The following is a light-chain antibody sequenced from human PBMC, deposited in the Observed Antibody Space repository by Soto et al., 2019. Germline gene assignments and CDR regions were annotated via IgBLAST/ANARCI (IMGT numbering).Light chain of an antibody. Sequence: IQLTQRPSSLSASVGDRVTITCRASQGTNNYLAWYQQKPGKAPKLLIYAASTLQSGVPLRFSGSGSGTDFPLTISSLQPEDFATYYCQQLYTFPLTFGGGTRV. V-gene: IGKV1-9*01. CDR3: QQLYTFPLT. J-gene: IGKJ4*01. CDR2: AAS. CDR1: QGTNNY.